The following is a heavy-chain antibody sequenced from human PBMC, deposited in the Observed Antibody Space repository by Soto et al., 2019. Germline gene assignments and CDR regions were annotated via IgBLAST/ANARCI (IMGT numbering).Heavy chain of an antibody. CDR3: VSRGISAFDH. CDR2: ISSDGSNE. CDR1: GFTFSTYA. D-gene: IGHD1-1*01. V-gene: IGHV3-30-3*01. Sequence: GSLRLSCAASGFTFSTYAMHWVRQAPGKGPDWVAFISSDGSNEYYADSVKGRFTISRDNSKKTLYLQMNSLRPEDTAVYCCVSRGISAFDHWGQGTLVTVSS. J-gene: IGHJ4*02.